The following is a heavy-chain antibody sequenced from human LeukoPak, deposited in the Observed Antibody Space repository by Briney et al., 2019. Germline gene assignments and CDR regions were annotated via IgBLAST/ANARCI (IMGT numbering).Heavy chain of an antibody. D-gene: IGHD3-10*01. V-gene: IGHV4-31*03. CDR3: ARRLSYYGSGSYYIGEDYFDY. CDR2: IYYSGST. J-gene: IGHJ4*02. Sequence: SETLSLTFTVSGGSISSGGYYWSWIRQHPGKGLEWIGYIYYSGSTYYNPSLKSRVTISVDTSKNQFSLKLSSVTAADTAVYYCARRLSYYGSGSYYIGEDYFDYWGQGTLVTVSS. CDR1: GGSISSGGYY.